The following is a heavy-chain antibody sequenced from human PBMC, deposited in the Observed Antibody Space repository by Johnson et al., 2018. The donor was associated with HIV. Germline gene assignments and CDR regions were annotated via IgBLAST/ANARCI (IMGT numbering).Heavy chain of an antibody. D-gene: IGHD2-2*01. J-gene: IGHJ3*02. CDR3: ARPAIVVLPAGAFDI. CDR1: GFTFSSYG. Sequence: QVQLVESGGGVVQPGRSLRLSCAASGFTFSSYGMHWVRQAPGKGLQWVAVIWYDGNNKYYADSVKGRFTVSRDNSKNTLYLQMNSLRGDDTAVYYCARPAIVVLPAGAFDIWGPGTM. CDR2: IWYDGNNK. V-gene: IGHV3-33*01.